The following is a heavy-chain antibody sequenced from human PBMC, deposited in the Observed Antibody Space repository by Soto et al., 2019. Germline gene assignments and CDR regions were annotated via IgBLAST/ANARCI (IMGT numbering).Heavy chain of an antibody. CDR1: GFTFSSYS. J-gene: IGHJ4*02. CDR2: ISSSSSYI. D-gene: IGHD6-13*01. V-gene: IGHV3-21*01. Sequence: EVQLVESGGGLVKPGGSLRLSCAAAGFTFSSYSMNWVRQAPGKGLEWVSSISSSSSYIYYADSVKGRFTISRDNAKNSLYLQVNSLRAEDTAVYYCAREGIAAALDYWGQGTLVTVSS. CDR3: AREGIAAALDY.